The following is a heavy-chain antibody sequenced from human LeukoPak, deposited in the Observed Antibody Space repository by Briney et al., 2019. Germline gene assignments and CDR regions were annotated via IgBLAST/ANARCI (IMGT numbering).Heavy chain of an antibody. D-gene: IGHD2-15*01. V-gene: IGHV4-59*08. CDR2: TYYSGST. CDR3: ARRYCSGGSCYSSLDY. CDR1: GGSISSYY. Sequence: PSETLSLTCTVSGGSISSYYWSWIRQPPGKGLEWIGYTYYSGSTNYNPSLKSRVTISVDTSKNQFSLKLSSATAADTAVYYCARRYCSGGSCYSSLDYWGQGSLVTVSS. J-gene: IGHJ4*02.